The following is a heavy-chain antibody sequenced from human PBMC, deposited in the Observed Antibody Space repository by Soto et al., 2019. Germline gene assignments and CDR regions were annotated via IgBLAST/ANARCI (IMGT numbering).Heavy chain of an antibody. Sequence: SEILSLTCAVYGGSFSGYYWSWIRQPPGKGLEWIGEINHSGSTNYNPSLKSRVTISVDTSKNQFSLKLSSVTAADTAVYYCARGLGDDFWSGYYNYYYYYYMDVWGKGTTVTVSS. J-gene: IGHJ6*03. V-gene: IGHV4-34*01. CDR3: ARGLGDDFWSGYYNYYYYYYMDV. CDR1: GGSFSGYY. CDR2: INHSGST. D-gene: IGHD3-3*01.